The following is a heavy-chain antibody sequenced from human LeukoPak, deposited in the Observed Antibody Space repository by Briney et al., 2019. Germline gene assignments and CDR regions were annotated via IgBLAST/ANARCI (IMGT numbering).Heavy chain of an antibody. CDR3: ARAVNGLTMVRGVRDYYYYMDV. CDR2: IIPIFGTA. D-gene: IGHD3-10*01. Sequence: PAASVKVSCKASGDTFSSYAISWVRQAPGQGLERLGGIIPIFGTANYAQKFQGSFTITADKSTSTAYLELSSLRSEDTAVYFCARAVNGLTMVRGVRDYYYYMDVWGKGTTVTVSS. J-gene: IGHJ6*03. CDR1: GDTFSSYA. V-gene: IGHV1-69*06.